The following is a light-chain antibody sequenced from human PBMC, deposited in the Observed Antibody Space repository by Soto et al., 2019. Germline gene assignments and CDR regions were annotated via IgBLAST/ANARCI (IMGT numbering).Light chain of an antibody. V-gene: IGLV2-23*02. CDR3: CSYAGSGTNV. CDR2: DVS. CDR1: SSNVGNFNV. J-gene: IGLJ1*01. Sequence: QSALTQPASVSGSPGQSITISCTGTSSNVGNFNVVSWYQQHPGKAPKVIIYDVSERPSGVSNRFSGSKSGNTASLTISGLQAEDEADYYCCSYAGSGTNVFGTGTKVTVL.